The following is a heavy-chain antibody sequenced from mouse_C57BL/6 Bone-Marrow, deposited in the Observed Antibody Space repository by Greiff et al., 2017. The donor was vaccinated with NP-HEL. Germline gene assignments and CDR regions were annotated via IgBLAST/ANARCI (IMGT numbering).Heavy chain of an antibody. CDR3: ARYMDV. CDR1: GFTFTDYY. CDR2: IRNKANSYTT. V-gene: IGHV7-3*01. Sequence: EVHLVESGGGLVQPGGSLSLSCAASGFTFTDYYMTWVRQPPGKALEWLGFIRNKANSYTTEYSASVKGRFTISRDNYQSILYLQMKALRAEDSATYYCARYMDVWGTGTTVTVSS. J-gene: IGHJ1*03.